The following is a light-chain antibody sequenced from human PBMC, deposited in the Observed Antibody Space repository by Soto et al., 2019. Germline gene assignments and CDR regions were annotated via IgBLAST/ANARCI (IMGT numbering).Light chain of an antibody. Sequence: QSVLTQPPSASGSPGQSVTISCTGTNSDVGAYHFVSWYQQHPGKAPKLMISEVTKRPSGVPDRFSGSKSANTASLNVSGLQAEDEADYYRSSYAGSNNYVFGTGTKLTVL. J-gene: IGLJ1*01. CDR3: SSYAGSNNYV. CDR2: EVT. CDR1: NSDVGAYHF. V-gene: IGLV2-8*01.